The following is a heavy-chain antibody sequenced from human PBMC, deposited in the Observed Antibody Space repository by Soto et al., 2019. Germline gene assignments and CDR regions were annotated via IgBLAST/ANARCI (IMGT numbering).Heavy chain of an antibody. CDR2: INPRGGGT. CDR1: RYTFTSYY. CDR3: AREVVTTGRKTPGGSNWFDP. J-gene: IGHJ5*02. D-gene: IGHD2-21*02. Sequence: ASGEVSCEASRYTFTSYYMHWVRQAPGQGLEGMGIINPRGGGTSNAQKLHGRVTMTRDTSTSTCYMVRSSLRSEDTAVYYSAREVVTTGRKTPGGSNWFDPGGQGILVTVSS. V-gene: IGHV1-46*01.